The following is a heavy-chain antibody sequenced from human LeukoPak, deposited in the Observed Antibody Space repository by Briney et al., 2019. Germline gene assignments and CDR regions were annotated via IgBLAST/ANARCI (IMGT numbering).Heavy chain of an antibody. CDR3: ARLSGYCSSTSCADWYMDV. J-gene: IGHJ6*03. CDR2: IYTSGST. Sequence: PSETLSLTCTVSGGSISSYYWSWIRQPAGKGLEWIGRIYTSGSTNYNASLKSRVSMSVDTSMNQFSLKLSSVTAADTAVYYCARLSGYCSSTSCADWYMDVWGKGTTVTVSS. CDR1: GGSISSYY. V-gene: IGHV4-4*07. D-gene: IGHD2-2*01.